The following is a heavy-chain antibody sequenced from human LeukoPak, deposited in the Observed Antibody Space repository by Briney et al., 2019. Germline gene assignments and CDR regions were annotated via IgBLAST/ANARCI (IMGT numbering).Heavy chain of an antibody. V-gene: IGHV3-23*01. J-gene: IGHJ1*01. CDR3: AKDDYYDSSGYFRH. D-gene: IGHD3-22*01. Sequence: GGSLRPSCAASGFTFSDYAMSWVRQAPGKGLEWVSSISGGARSTCSADSVKGRFTISRDNSKNTLYLQMNSLRAEDTAIYYCAKDDYYDSSGYFRHWGQGALATVSS. CDR1: GFTFSDYA. CDR2: ISGGARST.